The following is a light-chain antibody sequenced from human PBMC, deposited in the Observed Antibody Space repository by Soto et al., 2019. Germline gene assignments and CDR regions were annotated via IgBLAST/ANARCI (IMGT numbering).Light chain of an antibody. J-gene: IGKJ1*01. V-gene: IGKV3-15*01. CDR2: GAS. CDR1: QSVSSN. Sequence: IVVTQSPGTLSLSPGESATLSCRASQSVSSNLAWYQQKPGQAPRLLIYGASTRATGIPARFSGSGSGTEFTLTISSLQSEDFAVYYCQQYGDSPRTFGQGTKVDIK. CDR3: QQYGDSPRT.